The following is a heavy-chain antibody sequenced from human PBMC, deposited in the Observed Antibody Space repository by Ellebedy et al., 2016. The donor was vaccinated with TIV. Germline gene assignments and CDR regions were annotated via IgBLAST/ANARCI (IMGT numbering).Heavy chain of an antibody. J-gene: IGHJ4*02. CDR2: IKQDGSEK. D-gene: IGHD2-2*01. CDR3: ARGRYCSSSSRGFLDY. V-gene: IGHV3-7*03. CDR1: GFTFTTYW. Sequence: PGGSLRLSCAAPGFTFTTYWMTWVRQAPGKGLEWVANIKQDGSEKYYVDSVKGRFTIARDNANSLLYLQMNSLGAEDTAVYYCARGRYCSSSSRGFLDYWGQGTLITVSS.